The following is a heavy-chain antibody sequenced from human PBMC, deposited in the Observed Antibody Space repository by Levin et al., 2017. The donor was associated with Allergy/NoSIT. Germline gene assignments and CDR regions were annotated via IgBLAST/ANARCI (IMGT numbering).Heavy chain of an antibody. Sequence: HGESLKISCKGSGYSFTSYWIGWVRQMPGKGLEWMGIIYPGDSDTRYSPSFQGQVTISADKSISTAYLQWSSLKASDTAMYYCARSGYSSGWYQDYYGMDVWGQGTTVTVSS. D-gene: IGHD6-19*01. V-gene: IGHV5-51*01. CDR3: ARSGYSSGWYQDYYGMDV. J-gene: IGHJ6*02. CDR2: IYPGDSDT. CDR1: GYSFTSYW.